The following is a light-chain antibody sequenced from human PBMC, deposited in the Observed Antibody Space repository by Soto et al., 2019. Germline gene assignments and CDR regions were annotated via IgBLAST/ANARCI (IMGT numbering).Light chain of an antibody. CDR3: QKYATSPLT. J-gene: IGKJ4*01. V-gene: IGKV3-20*01. CDR1: QSVSSSY. Sequence: EIVLTQSPGTLSLSPGERATLSCRASQSVSSSYLAWFQQKPGQAPRLLIYVASSRATGIPERFSGSGSGTDFTLTISRLEPEDFAVYYCQKYATSPLTFGGGTKVEIK. CDR2: VAS.